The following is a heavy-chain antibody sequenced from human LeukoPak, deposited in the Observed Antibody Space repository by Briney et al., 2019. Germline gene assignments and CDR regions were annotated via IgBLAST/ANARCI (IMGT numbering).Heavy chain of an antibody. Sequence: GGSLRLSCAASGFTFSSYGMHWVRQAPGKGLEWVAVISYDGSNKYYADSVKGRFTISRDNSKNTLYLQMNSLRAEDTAVYCCAKDIDYGDYINGYYYYGMDVWGQGTTVTVSS. CDR1: GFTFSSYG. V-gene: IGHV3-30*18. CDR2: ISYDGSNK. D-gene: IGHD4-17*01. CDR3: AKDIDYGDYINGYYYYGMDV. J-gene: IGHJ6*02.